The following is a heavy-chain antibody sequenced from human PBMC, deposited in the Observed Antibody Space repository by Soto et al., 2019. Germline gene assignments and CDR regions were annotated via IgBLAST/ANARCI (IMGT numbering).Heavy chain of an antibody. D-gene: IGHD3-9*01. CDR2: ISGSGGST. CDR3: AKGKGHYDILTGYPPRYYYGMDV. Sequence: GGSLRLSCSASGFTFSSYAMSWVRQAPGKGLEWVSAISGSGGSTYYADSVKGRFTISRDNSKNTLYLQMNSLRAEDTAVYYCAKGKGHYDILTGYPPRYYYGMDVWGQGTTVTVSS. V-gene: IGHV3-23*01. J-gene: IGHJ6*02. CDR1: GFTFSSYA.